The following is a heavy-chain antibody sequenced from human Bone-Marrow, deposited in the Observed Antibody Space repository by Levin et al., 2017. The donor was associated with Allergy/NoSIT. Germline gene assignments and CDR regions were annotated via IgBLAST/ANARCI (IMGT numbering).Heavy chain of an antibody. CDR2: ISWDSRTI. J-gene: IGHJ3*02. Sequence: GGSLRLSCAASGFMFDDYAMHWVRQPPGKGLEWVSGISWDSRTIAYGDSVKGRFISSRDNAKNLLYLQMNSLRVEDTAMYYCAKVRGDEDAFHIWGQGTMVTVSS. V-gene: IGHV3-9*01. CDR1: GFMFDDYA. CDR3: AKVRGDEDAFHI. D-gene: IGHD3-16*01.